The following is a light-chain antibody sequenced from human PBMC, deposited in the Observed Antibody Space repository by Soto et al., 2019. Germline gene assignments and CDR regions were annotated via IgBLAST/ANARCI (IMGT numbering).Light chain of an antibody. CDR3: QERRNWPPKYT. CDR1: QSVSSY. V-gene: IGKV3-11*01. Sequence: EIVLTQSPATLSLSPGERATLSCRASQSVSSYLAWYQQKPGQAPRLLLYDASNRATGIPARFSGSGSGTHFTLHISSLEPADFPVSYCQERRNWPPKYTFGQGTELELK. J-gene: IGKJ2*01. CDR2: DAS.